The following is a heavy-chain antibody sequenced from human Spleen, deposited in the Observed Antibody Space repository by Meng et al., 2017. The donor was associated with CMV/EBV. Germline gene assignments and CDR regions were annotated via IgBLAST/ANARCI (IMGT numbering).Heavy chain of an antibody. V-gene: IGHV3-21*01. D-gene: IGHD2-2*01. Sequence: GGSLRLSCAASGFTFSSYSMSWVRQAPGKGLEWVSSISTTGYYMFYADSVKGRFAISRDDAKNSLYLQMNSLRAEDTAVYYCARVRDSGVPAAQADCWGQGTLVTVSS. CDR2: ISTTGYYM. CDR3: ARVRDSGVPAAQADC. J-gene: IGHJ4*02. CDR1: GFTFSSYS.